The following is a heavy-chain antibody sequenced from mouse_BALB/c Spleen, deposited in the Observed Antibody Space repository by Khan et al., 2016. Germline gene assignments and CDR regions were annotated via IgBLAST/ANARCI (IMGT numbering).Heavy chain of an antibody. J-gene: IGHJ2*01. Sequence: QVQLQQSGAELVKAGASVKMSCKASGYTFTSYWMHWVKQWLGQGREWFAETNPTNGRTYYNEKFKSKATVTVDKSSSTAYMLLGVPTLEDTAVYYDARIKKVVATCFDYWGQGPTLTVSS. CDR3: ARIKKVVATCFDY. V-gene: IGHV1S81*02. D-gene: IGHD1-1*01. CDR2: TNPTNGRT. CDR1: GYTFTSYW.